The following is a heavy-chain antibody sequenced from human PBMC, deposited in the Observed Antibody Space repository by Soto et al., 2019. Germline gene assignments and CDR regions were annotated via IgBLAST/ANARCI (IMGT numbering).Heavy chain of an antibody. CDR3: ARPLRDRNYYYGMAG. CDR1: GGTFSKYA. V-gene: IGHV1-69*01. D-gene: IGHD3-22*01. Sequence: QVQLVQSGAEMQQPGASVRVSCKASGGTFSKYAFSWVRQAPGQGLEWLGGTIPMFGTPNYAQKFQGRVAISADESTATVYMELSSLRSEDTAVYFCARPLRDRNYYYGMAGWGQGTTVTVSS. CDR2: TIPMFGTP. J-gene: IGHJ6*02.